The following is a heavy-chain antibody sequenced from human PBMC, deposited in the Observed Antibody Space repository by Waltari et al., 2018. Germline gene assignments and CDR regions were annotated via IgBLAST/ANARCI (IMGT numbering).Heavy chain of an antibody. V-gene: IGHV4-4*01. CDR2: GQRSGRT. J-gene: IGHJ4*02. D-gene: IGHD2-15*01. Sequence: QLQLQESGPGMVKPSGTLSLTCAVSGDSMRSSDWWSWVRQAPGKGLEWNGQGQRSGRTNYHPSFASRVTVSVDTSTNQFSLKVTFATAADTAVYCCARDRGRGIYLDSWGQGTLGTVSP. CDR3: ARDRGRGIYLDS. CDR1: GDSMRSSDW.